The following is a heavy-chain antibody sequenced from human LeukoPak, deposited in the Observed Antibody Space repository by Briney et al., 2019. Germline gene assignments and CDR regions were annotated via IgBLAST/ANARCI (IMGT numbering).Heavy chain of an antibody. Sequence: GGALSLSCIVSGLTFSNSDMHWVRQAPGKGLEWVALISSDGTDKYYADSVKGRFSISRDNSKNTLYLQMSSLRADDTAVYYCTNFGYWGQGTLVTVSS. D-gene: IGHD3-22*01. CDR3: TNFGY. CDR1: GLTFSNSD. J-gene: IGHJ4*02. V-gene: IGHV3-30*02. CDR2: ISSDGTDK.